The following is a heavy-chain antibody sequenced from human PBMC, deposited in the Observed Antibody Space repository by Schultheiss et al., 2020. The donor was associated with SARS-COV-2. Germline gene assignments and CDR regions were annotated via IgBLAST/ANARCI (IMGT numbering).Heavy chain of an antibody. J-gene: IGHJ4*02. CDR2: ISYDGSNK. D-gene: IGHD2-2*01. V-gene: IGHV3-30*19. CDR1: GFTFNNNG. Sequence: GESLKISCTASGFTFNNNGMHWVRQAPGKGLEWVAVISYDGSNKYYADSVKGRFTISRDNSKNTLYLQMNSLRAEDTAVYYCARARVVPAAISYFDYWGQGTLVTVSS. CDR3: ARARVVPAAISYFDY.